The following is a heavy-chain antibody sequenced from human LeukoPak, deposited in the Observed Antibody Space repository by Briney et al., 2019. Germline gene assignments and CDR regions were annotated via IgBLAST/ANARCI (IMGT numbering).Heavy chain of an antibody. J-gene: IGHJ3*02. V-gene: IGHV4-30-2*01. CDR1: GGSISSGGYS. D-gene: IGHD3-10*01. CDR2: IYHSGST. Sequence: SETLSLTCAVSGGSISSGGYSWSWIRQPPGKGLEWIGYIYHSGSTYYNPSLKSRVTISVDRPKNQFSLKLSSVTAADTAVYYCARTRIRGVIINGFDIWGQGTMVTVSS. CDR3: ARTRIRGVIINGFDI.